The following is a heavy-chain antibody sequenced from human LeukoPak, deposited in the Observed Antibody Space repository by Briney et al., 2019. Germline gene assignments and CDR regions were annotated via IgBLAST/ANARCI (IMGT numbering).Heavy chain of an antibody. CDR2: IYYSGST. CDR3: ARELSDYGDYFLAALSRFDP. V-gene: IGHV4-31*03. CDR1: GGSISSGGYY. J-gene: IGHJ5*02. D-gene: IGHD4-17*01. Sequence: SQTLSLTCTVSGGSISSGGYYWSWIRQHPGKGLEWIGYIYYSGSTYYNPSLKSRVTISVDTSKDQFSLKLSSVTAADTAVYYCARELSDYGDYFLAALSRFDPWGQGTLVTVSS.